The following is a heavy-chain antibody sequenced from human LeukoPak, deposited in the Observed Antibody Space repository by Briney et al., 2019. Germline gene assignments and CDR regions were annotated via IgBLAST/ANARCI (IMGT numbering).Heavy chain of an antibody. CDR1: GFTFSSYG. D-gene: IGHD2-2*01. CDR2: IWYDGSNK. Sequence: PGRSLRLSCAASGFTFSSYGMHWVRQAPGKGLEWVAVIWYDGSNKYYADSVKGRFTIPRDNSKNTLYLQMNSLRAEDTAVYYCAKGGGYCSSTSCYDDYYYMDVWGKGTTVTVSS. J-gene: IGHJ6*03. CDR3: AKGGGYCSSTSCYDDYYYMDV. V-gene: IGHV3-33*06.